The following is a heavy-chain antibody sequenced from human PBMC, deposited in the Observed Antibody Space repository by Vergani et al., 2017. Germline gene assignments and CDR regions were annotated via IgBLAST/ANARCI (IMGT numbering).Heavy chain of an antibody. J-gene: IGHJ1*01. Sequence: EVQLVESGGGLVQPGRSLRLSCAASGFTFDDYAMHWVRQAPGKGLEGVSGISWNSGSIGYADSVKGRFTISRDNAKNSLYLQMNSLRAEDTALYYCAQGLLGGLVGATFQHWGQGTLVTVSS. CDR1: GFTFDDYA. CDR2: ISWNSGSI. D-gene: IGHD1-26*01. CDR3: AQGLLGGLVGATFQH. V-gene: IGHV3-9*01.